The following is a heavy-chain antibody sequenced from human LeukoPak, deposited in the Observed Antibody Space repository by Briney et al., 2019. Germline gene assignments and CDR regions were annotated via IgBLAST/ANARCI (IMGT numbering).Heavy chain of an antibody. J-gene: IGHJ4*02. CDR3: ARVDGGEWYYFDY. CDR1: GYTFTGYY. D-gene: IGHD2-8*02. Sequence: ASVKVSCKASGYTFTGYYMHWVRQAPGQGLEWMGWINPNNGGTNYAQKFQGRVTMTLDTSISTGYMELSSLRSDDTAIYFCARVDGGEWYYFDYWGQGTLVTVFS. CDR2: INPNNGGT. V-gene: IGHV1-2*02.